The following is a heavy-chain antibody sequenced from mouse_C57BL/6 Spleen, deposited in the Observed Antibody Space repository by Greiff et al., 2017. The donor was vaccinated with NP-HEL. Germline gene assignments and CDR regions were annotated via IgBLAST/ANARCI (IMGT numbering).Heavy chain of an antibody. CDR1: GYSITSGYY. J-gene: IGHJ3*01. CDR2: ISYDGSN. D-gene: IGHD2-1*01. Sequence: EVKLVESGPGLVKPSQSLSLSCSATGYSITSGYYWNWIRQIPGNKLEWMGNISYDGSNNYNPTLKNRTSITQDTSKNQFILKLNSVTTEDTATYYCEREGGYGNYWFAYWGQGTLVTVSA. V-gene: IGHV3-6*01. CDR3: EREGGYGNYWFAY.